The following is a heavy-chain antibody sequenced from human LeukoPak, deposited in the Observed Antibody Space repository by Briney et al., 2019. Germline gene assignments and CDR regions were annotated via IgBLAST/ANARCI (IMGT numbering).Heavy chain of an antibody. CDR2: IYYSGST. J-gene: IGHJ6*02. CDR3: ARDRSGLDV. Sequence: SETLSLTCTVSGGSISSYYWSWIRQPPGKGLEWIGYIYYSGSTNYNPSLKSRVTLSVDTSKNQFSLKLSSVTAADTAVYYCARDRSGLDVWGQGTTVTVSS. CDR1: GGSISSYY. V-gene: IGHV4-59*01. D-gene: IGHD6-19*01.